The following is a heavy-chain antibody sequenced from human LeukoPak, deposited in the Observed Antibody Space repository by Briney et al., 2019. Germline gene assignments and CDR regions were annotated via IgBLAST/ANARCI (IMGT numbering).Heavy chain of an antibody. CDR3: ASDSNYDILTGFKRRGDDAFDI. V-gene: IGHV3-21*01. J-gene: IGHJ3*02. CDR2: ISSSSSYI. Sequence: NPGGSLRLSCAASGFTFSSHSMNWVRQAPGKGLEWVSSISSSSSYIYYADSVKGRFTISRDNAKNSLYLQMNSLRAEDTAVYYCASDSNYDILTGFKRRGDDAFDIWGQGTMVTVSS. CDR1: GFTFSSHS. D-gene: IGHD3-9*01.